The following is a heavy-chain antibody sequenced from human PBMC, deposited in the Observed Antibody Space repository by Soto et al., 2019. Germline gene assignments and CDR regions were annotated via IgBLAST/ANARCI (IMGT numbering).Heavy chain of an antibody. Sequence: EVQLVESGVAVVQPGGSLRLSCAASGFPFDDYTMHWVRQAPGKGLEWVSLISWDGGSTDYADSVKGRFTISRDNSKKSLFLEMNSLRTEDTALYYCARDGYDYYYYYGLDVWGQGTTVTVSS. CDR2: ISWDGGST. D-gene: IGHD5-12*01. J-gene: IGHJ6*02. V-gene: IGHV3-43*01. CDR3: ARDGYDYYYYYGLDV. CDR1: GFPFDDYT.